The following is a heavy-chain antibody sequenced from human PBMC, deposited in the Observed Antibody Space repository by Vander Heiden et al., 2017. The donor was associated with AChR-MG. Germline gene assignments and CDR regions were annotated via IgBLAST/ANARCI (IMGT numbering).Heavy chain of an antibody. Sequence: QIQLVQSGAEVKKPGPSVNVSCTTSGYIFTNYGFSWVRQAPGQGLEGMGWISPYNGDTNYAQKFQGRVTMTTDTSTSTAYMELRSLTSDDTAVYYCARGTNSGSYSPFDYWGQGTLVTVSS. CDR1: GYIFTNYG. D-gene: IGHD1-26*01. V-gene: IGHV1-18*01. CDR2: ISPYNGDT. CDR3: ARGTNSGSYSPFDY. J-gene: IGHJ4*02.